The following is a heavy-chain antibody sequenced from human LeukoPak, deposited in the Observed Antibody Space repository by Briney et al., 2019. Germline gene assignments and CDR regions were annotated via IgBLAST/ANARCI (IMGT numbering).Heavy chain of an antibody. D-gene: IGHD1-26*01. CDR1: GVTLSSFA. J-gene: IGHJ2*01. CDR2: ISSSGSGDNT. V-gene: IGHV3-23*01. Sequence: GGSLRLSCAASGVTLSSFAMSWARQAPGKGLEWVPGISSSGSGDNTYYADSVKGRFTISRDSSKNTVFLYMNTLRAEDTAIYYCAKDRTVGASYWYFDLWGRGTLVTVSS. CDR3: AKDRTVGASYWYFDL.